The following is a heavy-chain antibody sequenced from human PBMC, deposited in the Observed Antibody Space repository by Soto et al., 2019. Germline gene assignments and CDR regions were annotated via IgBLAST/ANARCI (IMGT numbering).Heavy chain of an antibody. D-gene: IGHD4-17*01. CDR3: ARDWWLTATYY. V-gene: IGHV3-48*01. CDR2: ITASSSDV. J-gene: IGHJ4*02. Sequence: EVELVYSRGGLIQPGGSLRLTCAASGFSFSDSKMNWVRQVPGKGLQWLSFITASSSDVRYAESVEGRFTVSRDNAKNSLYLQMNSLRAEDTAVYYCARDWWLTATYYWGQGTLVTVSS. CDR1: GFSFSDSK.